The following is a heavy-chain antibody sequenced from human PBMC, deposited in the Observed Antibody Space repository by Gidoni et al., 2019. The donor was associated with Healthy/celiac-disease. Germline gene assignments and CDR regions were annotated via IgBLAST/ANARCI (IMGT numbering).Heavy chain of an antibody. V-gene: IGHV4-31*03. CDR2: FYYSGST. CDR1: GGSISSAGYY. CDR3: ARDVMGYCSSTSCYGSLFFDY. Sequence: QVQLQESGPGLVKPSQTLSLTCTVSGGSISSAGYYWSWIRQHPGKGLEWIGYFYYSGSTYYNPSLKSRVTISVDTSKNQFSLKLSSVTAADTAVYYCARDVMGYCSSTSCYGSLFFDYWGQGTLVTVSS. J-gene: IGHJ4*02. D-gene: IGHD2-2*01.